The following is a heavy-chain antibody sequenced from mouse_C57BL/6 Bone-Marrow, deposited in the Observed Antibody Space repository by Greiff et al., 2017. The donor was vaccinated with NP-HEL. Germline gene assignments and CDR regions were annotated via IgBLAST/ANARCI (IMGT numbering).Heavy chain of an antibody. V-gene: IGHV1-63*01. CDR2: IYPGGGYT. J-gene: IGHJ2*01. CDR3: ARLGDGYYGVDY. Sequence: QVQLQQSGAELVRPGTSVKMSCKASGYTFTNYWIGWAKQRPGHGLEWIGDIYPGGGYTNYNEKFKGKATLTADKSSSPAYMQFSSLTSEDSAIYYCARLGDGYYGVDYWGQGTTLTVSS. CDR1: GYTFTNYW. D-gene: IGHD2-3*01.